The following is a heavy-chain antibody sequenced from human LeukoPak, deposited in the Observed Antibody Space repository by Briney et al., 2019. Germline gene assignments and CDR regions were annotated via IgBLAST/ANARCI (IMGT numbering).Heavy chain of an antibody. CDR1: GFTFNSYA. D-gene: IGHD2-2*01. CDR3: AKSPGSTGAFDI. Sequence: GGSLRLSCIASGFTFNSYAMFWVRQAPGKGLEWVSLIWYDGSNKYYADSVKGRFTISRDNSKNTLYLQMNSLRAEDTAVDYCAKSPGSTGAFDIWGQGTMVTVSS. CDR2: IWYDGSNK. J-gene: IGHJ3*02. V-gene: IGHV3-33*06.